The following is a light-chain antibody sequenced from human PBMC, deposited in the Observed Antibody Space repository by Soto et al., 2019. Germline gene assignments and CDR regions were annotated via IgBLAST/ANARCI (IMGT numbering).Light chain of an antibody. CDR1: QSVSSY. Sequence: EKVLTQSAATLSLSPGYTQPPXGGDIQSVSSYLAWYHQKPGQAPRLLIYDASNRATGIPARFSGSGSGTDFTLTISSLEPEDFAVYYCQQRSNWPALTFGGGTKVDI. CDR2: DAS. J-gene: IGKJ4*01. V-gene: IGKV3-11*01. CDR3: QQRSNWPALT.